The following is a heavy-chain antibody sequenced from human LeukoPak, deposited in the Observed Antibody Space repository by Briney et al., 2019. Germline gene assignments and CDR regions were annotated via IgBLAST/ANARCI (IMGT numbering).Heavy chain of an antibody. V-gene: IGHV4-61*02. CDR2: IYTSGST. D-gene: IGHD5-18*01. CDR3: ARGTPYSTTKDYFDY. Sequence: SETLSLTCTVSGYSISSGTYYWSWIRQPAGKGLEWIGRIYTSGSTKYNPSLKSRVTISVDTSKNQFSLKLSSVTAADTAVYYCARGTPYSTTKDYFDYWGQGTLVTVSA. J-gene: IGHJ4*02. CDR1: GYSISSGTYY.